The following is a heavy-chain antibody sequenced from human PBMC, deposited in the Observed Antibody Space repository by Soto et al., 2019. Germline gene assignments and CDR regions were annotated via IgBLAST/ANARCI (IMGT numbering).Heavy chain of an antibody. CDR3: ASSSERSSSWYSHAFDI. Sequence: ESGGGVVQPGRSLRLSCAASGFTFSSYAMHWVRQAPGKGLEWVAVISYDGSNKYYADSVKGRFTISRDNSKNTLYLQMNSLRAEDTAVYYCASSSERSSSWYSHAFDIWGQGTMVTVSS. D-gene: IGHD6-13*01. V-gene: IGHV3-30-3*01. CDR2: ISYDGSNK. CDR1: GFTFSSYA. J-gene: IGHJ3*02.